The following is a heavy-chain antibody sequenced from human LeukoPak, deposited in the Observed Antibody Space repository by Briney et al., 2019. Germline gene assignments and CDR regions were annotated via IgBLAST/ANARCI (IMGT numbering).Heavy chain of an antibody. J-gene: IGHJ2*01. CDR1: GGSISSGGYY. CDR2: IYYSGST. Sequence: PSETLSLTCTVSGGSISSGGYYWSWIRQHPGKGLEWIGYIYYSGSTYYNPSLKSRVTISVDTSKNQFSLKLSSVTAADTAVYYCRVDYYDSSGYTPGWYFDLWGRGTLVTVSS. D-gene: IGHD3-22*01. V-gene: IGHV4-31*03. CDR3: RVDYYDSSGYTPGWYFDL.